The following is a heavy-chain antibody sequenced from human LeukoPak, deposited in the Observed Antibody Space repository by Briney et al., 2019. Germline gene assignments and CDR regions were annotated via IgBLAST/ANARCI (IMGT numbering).Heavy chain of an antibody. V-gene: IGHV3-7*01. CDR1: GFPFKGYL. CDR2: IKPDGSET. J-gene: IGHJ4*02. D-gene: IGHD3-10*01. CDR3: ARDGGELWPLDE. Sequence: GGSLRLSCVASGFPFKGYLMTWVRQSPGKGLDWVANIKPDGSETNYLDSVKGRFTISRDNARDSLFLGMNNLRVDDTAVYYCARDGGELWPLDEWGQGILVTVSS.